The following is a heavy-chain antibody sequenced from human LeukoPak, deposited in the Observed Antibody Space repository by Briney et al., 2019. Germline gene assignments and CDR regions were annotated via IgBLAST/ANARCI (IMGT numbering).Heavy chain of an antibody. CDR1: GGSISSSSFY. D-gene: IGHD1-26*01. CDR3: ARIVGASDY. Sequence: ETLSLTCTVSGGSISSSSFYWGWIRQPPGKGLEWIGSIYYSGSTYYNPSLKSRVTISVDTSKNQFSLKLSSVTAADTAVYYCARIVGASDYWGQGTLVTVSS. J-gene: IGHJ4*02. V-gene: IGHV4-39*01. CDR2: IYYSGST.